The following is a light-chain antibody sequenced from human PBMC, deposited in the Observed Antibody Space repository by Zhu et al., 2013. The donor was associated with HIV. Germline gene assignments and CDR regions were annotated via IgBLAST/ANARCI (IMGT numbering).Light chain of an antibody. V-gene: IGLV1-36*01. CDR1: RSNIGDNG. Sequence: QSLLTQPPSLSAAPRQRVTISCSGSRSNIGDNGVNWYQQLPGKAPKLLIYYDDLLPSGVSDRFSGSKSGPSASLAISGLQSEDEADYYCSSYTSSSTLVFGTGTKVTVL. J-gene: IGLJ1*01. CDR3: SSYTSSSTLV. CDR2: YDD.